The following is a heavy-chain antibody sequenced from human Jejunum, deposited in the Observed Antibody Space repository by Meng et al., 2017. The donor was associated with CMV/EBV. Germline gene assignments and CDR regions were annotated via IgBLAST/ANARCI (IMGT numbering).Heavy chain of an antibody. CDR3: ASFCPNGACTTH. D-gene: IGHD2-8*01. CDR1: GDSVSSGSYY. Sequence: QVQLQESGPGLVKPSQTLSLTCTVSGDSVSSGSYYWTWIRQPPGKGLEWIGNIHYSGSTENNPSLKSRLTMSLDTSRNQFSLKLTSVTAADTAVYYCASFCPNGACTTHWGQGTLVTVSS. CDR2: IHYSGST. V-gene: IGHV4-61*01. J-gene: IGHJ4*02.